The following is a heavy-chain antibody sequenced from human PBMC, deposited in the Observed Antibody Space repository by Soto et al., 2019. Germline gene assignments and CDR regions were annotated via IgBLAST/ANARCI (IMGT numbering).Heavy chain of an antibody. CDR1: GFTFSDHN. CDR3: TRRAPSRAFDF. J-gene: IGHJ4*02. Sequence: LRLSCVASGFTFSDHNIDWVRQAPGKGLEWVGRTRGKANSYTTDYAASVKGRFTISRDDSKNSAFLQMNSLKTEDTALYYCTRRAPSRAFDFWGQGTPVTVSS. CDR2: TRGKANSYTT. V-gene: IGHV3-72*01.